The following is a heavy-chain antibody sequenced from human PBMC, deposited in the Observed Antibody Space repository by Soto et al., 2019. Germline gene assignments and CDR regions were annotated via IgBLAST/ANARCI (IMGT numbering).Heavy chain of an antibody. CDR1: GFIFNTYN. CDR3: VREDGIAGATSAFDY. Sequence: EVQLVESGGGLVKPGGSLRVSCEASGFIFNTYNMNWVRQAPQKGLYWVSSINGRGNYIYYADSVKGRFTISRNNAKNSLYLQMTSRRVTDPAVYSCVREDGIAGATSAFDYWGQGPPVTVSA. CDR2: INGRGNYI. J-gene: IGHJ4*02. V-gene: IGHV3-21*06. D-gene: IGHD1-26*01.